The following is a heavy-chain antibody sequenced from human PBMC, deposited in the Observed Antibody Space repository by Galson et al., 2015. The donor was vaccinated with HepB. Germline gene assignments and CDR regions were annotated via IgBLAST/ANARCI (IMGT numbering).Heavy chain of an antibody. CDR1: GYTFTSYY. V-gene: IGHV1-46*03. CDR3: ARGWFGDLSRAEYYFDY. J-gene: IGHJ4*02. CDR2: INPSGGST. D-gene: IGHD3-10*01. Sequence: SVKVSCKASGYTFTSYYMHWVRQAPGQGLEWMGIINPSGGSTSYAQKFQGRVTMTRDTSTSTVYMELSSLRSEDTAVYYCARGWFGDLSRAEYYFDYWGQGTLVTVSS.